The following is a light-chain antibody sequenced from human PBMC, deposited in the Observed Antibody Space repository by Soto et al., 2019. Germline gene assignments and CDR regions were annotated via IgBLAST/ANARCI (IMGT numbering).Light chain of an antibody. CDR1: QSVSSSY. CDR3: QKYGSSTIT. J-gene: IGKJ5*01. V-gene: IGKV3-20*01. Sequence: EIVLTQSPGTLSLSPGETATLSCRASQSVSSSYLAWYQQKPGQAPRILIYGESSRATGIPDRFSGSGSGTDLNLTISRLEPEDFAVYYCQKYGSSTITCGQGTRLEIK. CDR2: GES.